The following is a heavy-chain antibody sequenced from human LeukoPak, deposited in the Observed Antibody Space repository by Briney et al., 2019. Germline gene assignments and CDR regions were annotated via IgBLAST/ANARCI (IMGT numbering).Heavy chain of an antibody. Sequence: GGSLRLSCAASGFTFSSYSMHWVRQAPEKGLEYVSAINGNGADTFYANSVKGRFTISRDNSKNMLYLQMGSLKAEDMAIYYCGRVGNSNFAYWGQETLVPASS. CDR1: GFTFSSYS. D-gene: IGHD7-27*01. V-gene: IGHV3-64*01. J-gene: IGHJ4*02. CDR2: INGNGADT. CDR3: GRVGNSNFAY.